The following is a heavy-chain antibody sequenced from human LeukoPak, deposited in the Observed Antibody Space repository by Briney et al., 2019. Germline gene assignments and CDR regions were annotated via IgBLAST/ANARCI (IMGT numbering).Heavy chain of an antibody. CDR3: AGDIAAVNIPGSRLDP. V-gene: IGHV4-59*08. Sequence: SETLSLTCTVSGGSISSDFWSWIRQPPGKGLEWIGYISYSGITNYNPSLKSRVTISVDTSKKQISLRLRSVTAADTAVYFCAGDIAAVNIPGSRLDPWGQGTTVTVSS. CDR2: ISYSGIT. CDR1: GGSISSDF. D-gene: IGHD6-13*01. J-gene: IGHJ6*02.